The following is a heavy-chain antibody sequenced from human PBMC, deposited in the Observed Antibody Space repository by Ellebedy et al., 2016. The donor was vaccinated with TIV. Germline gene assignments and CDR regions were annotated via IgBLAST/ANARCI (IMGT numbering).Heavy chain of an antibody. CDR1: GGTFNSNA. V-gene: IGHV1-69*13. D-gene: IGHD3-22*01. Sequence: SVKVSCKASGGTFNSNAISWVRQAPGQGLEWMGGIIPIFGTANYAQRFQGRVTITADELGSTAYMELSSLRSEDTAVYYCARHSGYYWYNFDYWGQGTLVTVSS. CDR3: ARHSGYYWYNFDY. CDR2: IIPIFGTA. J-gene: IGHJ4*02.